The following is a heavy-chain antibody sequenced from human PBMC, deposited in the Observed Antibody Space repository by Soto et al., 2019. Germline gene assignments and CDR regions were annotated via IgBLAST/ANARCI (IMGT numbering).Heavy chain of an antibody. V-gene: IGHV1-3*01. J-gene: IGHJ4*02. CDR2: INAGNGNT. D-gene: IGHD6-19*01. CDR3: ARVSGWYVLDY. CDR1: GYTFTSYA. Sequence: VASVKVSCKASGYTFTSYAMHWVRQAPGQRLEWMGWINAGNGNTRYSQKFQGRVTITRDTSASTAYMELSSLRSEDTAVYYCARVSGWYVLDYWGQGTLVTVSS.